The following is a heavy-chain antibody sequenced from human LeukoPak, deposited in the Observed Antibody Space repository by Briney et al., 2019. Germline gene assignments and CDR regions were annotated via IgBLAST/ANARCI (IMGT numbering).Heavy chain of an antibody. V-gene: IGHV4-39*01. D-gene: IGHD3-22*01. CDR2: IYYSGST. CDR3: ARYISGDYYDSSGYFDAFDI. CDR1: GGSISSSSYY. Sequence: SGTLSLTCTVSGGSISSSSYYWGWIRQPPGKGLEWIGSIYYSGSTYYNPSLKSRVTISVDTSKNQFSLKLSSVTAADTAVYYCARYISGDYYDSSGYFDAFDIWGQGTMVTVSS. J-gene: IGHJ3*02.